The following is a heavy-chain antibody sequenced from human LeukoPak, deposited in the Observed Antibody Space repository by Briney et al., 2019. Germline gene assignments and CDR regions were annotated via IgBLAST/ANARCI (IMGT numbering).Heavy chain of an antibody. V-gene: IGHV3-9*01. CDR2: ISWNRGSI. CDR1: GFTFDDYA. CDR3: AKATEEMATTYYFDY. Sequence: GGSLRLSCAASGFTFDDYAMHWVRHAPGKGLEWVSGISWNRGSIGYADSVKGRFTISRDNAKNSLYLQMNSLRAEDTALYYCAKATEEMATTYYFDYWGQGTLVTVSS. D-gene: IGHD5-24*01. J-gene: IGHJ4*02.